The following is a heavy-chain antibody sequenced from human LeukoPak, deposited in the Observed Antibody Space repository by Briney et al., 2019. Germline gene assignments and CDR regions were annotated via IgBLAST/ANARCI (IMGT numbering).Heavy chain of an antibody. J-gene: IGHJ3*02. Sequence: GGSLGLSYAASAFTFSSSSMNWVRQAPGKGLEWLSFISSSANTIYYADSVKGRFTISRDNAKNSLYLQMNSLRAEDTAVYYCARELVHAFDIWGQGTMVTVSS. V-gene: IGHV3-48*01. D-gene: IGHD6-13*01. CDR3: ARELVHAFDI. CDR2: ISSSANTI. CDR1: AFTFSSSS.